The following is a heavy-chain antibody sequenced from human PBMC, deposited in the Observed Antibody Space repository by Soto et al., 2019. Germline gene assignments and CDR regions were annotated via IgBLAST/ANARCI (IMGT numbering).Heavy chain of an antibody. D-gene: IGHD1-20*01. CDR3: ATVHNTSRSFNF. Sequence: EVQLLESGGGLVQPGGSLRLSCVASGLTFSVSAMTWVRQAPGKGLEWFSTTGLSGRTTYYGDSVKGRFTVSRDNSKNTLDLQMSSLRAEDTAVYYCATVHNTSRSFNFWGRGTLVTVSS. V-gene: IGHV3-23*01. CDR2: TGLSGRTT. J-gene: IGHJ4*02. CDR1: GLTFSVSA.